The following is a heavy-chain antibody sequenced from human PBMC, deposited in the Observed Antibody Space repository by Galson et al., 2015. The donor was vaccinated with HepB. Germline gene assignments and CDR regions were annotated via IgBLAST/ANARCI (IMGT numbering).Heavy chain of an antibody. CDR1: GGSISSSSYY. Sequence: QVQLQESGPGLVKPSETLSLTCTVSGGSISSSSYYWGWIRQPPGKGLEWIGSIYYSGSTYYNPSLKSRVTISVDTSKNQFSLKLSSVTAADTAVYYCASRLTKVEMATINWFDPWGQGTLVTVSS. CDR2: IYYSGST. D-gene: IGHD5-24*01. V-gene: IGHV4-39*01. J-gene: IGHJ5*02. CDR3: ASRLTKVEMATINWFDP.